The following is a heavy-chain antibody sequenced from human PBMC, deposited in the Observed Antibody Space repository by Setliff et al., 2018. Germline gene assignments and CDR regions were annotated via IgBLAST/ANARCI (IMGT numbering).Heavy chain of an antibody. D-gene: IGHD5-18*01. Sequence: GGSLRLSCTASGFTFSNYWMTWVRQAPGKGLEWVANIKEDGSEKYSVNSVKGRFTFSRDNAKSVLYLQMSSLGVEDTAVYYCARLLWLTTRYYMDVWGKGTTVTVSS. V-gene: IGHV3-7*03. CDR2: IKEDGSEK. CDR3: ARLLWLTTRYYMDV. J-gene: IGHJ6*03. CDR1: GFTFSNYW.